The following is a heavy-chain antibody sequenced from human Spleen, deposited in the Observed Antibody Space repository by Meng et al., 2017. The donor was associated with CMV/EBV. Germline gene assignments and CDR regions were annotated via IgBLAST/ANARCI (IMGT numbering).Heavy chain of an antibody. CDR1: GFTFSSYA. D-gene: IGHD1-26*01. Sequence: GESLKISCAASGFTFSSYAMSWVRQAPGKGLEWVSAISGSGGSTYYADSVKGRFTISRDNSKNTVYLQLNSLRAEDTAVYYCAKLPIVGASRGFDYWGQGTLVTVSS. CDR2: ISGSGGST. CDR3: AKLPIVGASRGFDY. J-gene: IGHJ4*02. V-gene: IGHV3-23*01.